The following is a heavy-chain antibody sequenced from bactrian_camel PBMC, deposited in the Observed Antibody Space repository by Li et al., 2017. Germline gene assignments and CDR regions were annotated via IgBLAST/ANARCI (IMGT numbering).Heavy chain of an antibody. CDR2: MYSADGSQ. V-gene: IGHV3S63*01. CDR1: RYSYDTYC. J-gene: IGHJ4*01. D-gene: IGHD1*01. Sequence: HVQLVESGGGSVQAGGSLRLSCAGPRYSYDTYCMAWFRRASGKEREVVAMMYSADGSQYLADSVEGRFTISKDNANNTVNLVMNSLKPEDTAMYYCAANFGPYCNGPYLARRANFLGQGTQVTVS.